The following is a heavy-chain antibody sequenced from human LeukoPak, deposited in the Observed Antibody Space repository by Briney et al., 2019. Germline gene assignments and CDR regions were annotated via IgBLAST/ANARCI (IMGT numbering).Heavy chain of an antibody. CDR2: ISAYNGNT. J-gene: IGHJ4*02. CDR1: GYTFTSYG. V-gene: IGHV1-18*01. CDR3: ARERGIVVVPAARNSAGY. Sequence: ASMKVSCKASGYTFTSYGISWVRQAPGPGLEWMGWISAYNGNTNYAQKLQGRVTMTTDTSTSTAYMELSRLRSDDTAVYYCARERGIVVVPAARNSAGYWGQGTLVTVSS. D-gene: IGHD2-2*01.